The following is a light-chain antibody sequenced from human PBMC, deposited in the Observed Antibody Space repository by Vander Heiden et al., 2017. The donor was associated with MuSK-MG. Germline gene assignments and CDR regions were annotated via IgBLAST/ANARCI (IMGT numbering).Light chain of an antibody. J-gene: IGKJ3*01. CDR3: LHRFNWPGVT. V-gene: IGKV3-11*01. CDR2: DAS. Sequence: EVVLTQSPATLSLSPGERATLSCRASQSVSSYLAWYQQKPGQAPRLLMYDASNRATGIPARFSGSGSGTDFTLTISSLEPEDFAVYYCLHRFNWPGVTFGPGTKVEIK. CDR1: QSVSSY.